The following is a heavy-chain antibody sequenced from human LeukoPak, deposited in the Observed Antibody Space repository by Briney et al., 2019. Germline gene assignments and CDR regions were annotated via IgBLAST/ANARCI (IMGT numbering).Heavy chain of an antibody. V-gene: IGHV3-20*01. J-gene: IGHJ4*02. CDR3: ARFDGGMATNPELGY. D-gene: IGHD5-24*01. CDR2: INWNGGST. Sequence: GGSLRLSCAASGFTFDDYGMSWVRQAPGKGLEWVSGINWNGGSTGYADSVKGRFTISRDNAKNSLYLQMNSLRAEDTALYHCARFDGGMATNPELGYWGQGTLVTVSS. CDR1: GFTFDDYG.